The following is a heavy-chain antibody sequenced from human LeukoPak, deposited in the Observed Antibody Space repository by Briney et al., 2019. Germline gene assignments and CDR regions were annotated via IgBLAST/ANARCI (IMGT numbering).Heavy chain of an antibody. D-gene: IGHD3-10*01. J-gene: IGHJ5*02. V-gene: IGHV1-18*01. CDR2: ISAYNGNT. Sequence: ASVKVSCKASGGTFSSYAISWVRQAPGQGLEWMGWISAYNGNTNYAQKLQGRVTMTTDTSTSTAYMELRSLRSDDTAVYYCARAIGSGSSAWFDPWGQGTLVTVSS. CDR3: ARAIGSGSSAWFDP. CDR1: GGTFSSYA.